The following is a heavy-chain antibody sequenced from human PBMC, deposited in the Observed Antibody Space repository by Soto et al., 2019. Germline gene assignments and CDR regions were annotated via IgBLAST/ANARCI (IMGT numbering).Heavy chain of an antibody. V-gene: IGHV3-23*01. J-gene: IGHJ6*02. CDR3: ARRPYCYYYGMDV. CDR1: GFTFSSYA. Sequence: EVQLLESGGGLVQPGGSLRLSCAASGFTFSSYAMSWVRQAPGKGLAWVSAISGSGGSTYYADSVKGRFTISRDNSKNTLYLQMNSLRAEDTAVYYCARRPYCYYYGMDVWGQGTTVTVSS. CDR2: ISGSGGST.